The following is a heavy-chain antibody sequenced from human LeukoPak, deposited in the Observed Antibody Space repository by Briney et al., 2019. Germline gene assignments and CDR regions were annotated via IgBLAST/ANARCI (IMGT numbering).Heavy chain of an antibody. V-gene: IGHV4-4*07. D-gene: IGHD2-15*01. CDR3: ARVYCSGGSCYSSLDP. J-gene: IGHJ5*02. Sequence: SETLFLTCTVSGGSISSYYWSWIRQPAGKGLEWIGRIYTSGSTNYNPSLKSRVTMSVDTSKNQFSLKLSSVTAADTAVYYCARVYCSGGSCYSSLDPWGQGTLVTVSS. CDR2: IYTSGST. CDR1: GGSISSYY.